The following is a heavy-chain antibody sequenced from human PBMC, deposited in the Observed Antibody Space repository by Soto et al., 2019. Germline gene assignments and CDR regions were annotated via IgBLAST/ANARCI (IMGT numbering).Heavy chain of an antibody. V-gene: IGHV3-74*01. J-gene: IGHJ4*02. CDR2: INGDGSST. CDR1: GFTISSYW. CDR3: AIAVAGPTAIAY. D-gene: IGHD6-19*01. Sequence: EVQLVESGGGLVQPGESLRLSCVVSGFTISSYWMHWVRKAPGKGLVWVSRINGDGSSTNYADSVKGRFTISRENAKNTMYLQMNTLRAEDTAVYYCAIAVAGPTAIAYWGQGNQVTVSS.